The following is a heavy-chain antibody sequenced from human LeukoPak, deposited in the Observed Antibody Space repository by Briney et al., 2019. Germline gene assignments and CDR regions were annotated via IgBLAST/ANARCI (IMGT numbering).Heavy chain of an antibody. V-gene: IGHV3-48*03. D-gene: IGHD6-19*01. CDR2: ISSSGSTI. CDR3: ATTYPGIAVAGTGYMDV. Sequence: GGSLRLSCAASGFTFSSYEMNWVRQAPGKGLEWVSYISSSGSTIYCADSVKGRFTIARDNAKNSLYLQMNSLRAEDTAVYYCATTYPGIAVAGTGYMDVWGKGTTVTVSS. J-gene: IGHJ6*03. CDR1: GFTFSSYE.